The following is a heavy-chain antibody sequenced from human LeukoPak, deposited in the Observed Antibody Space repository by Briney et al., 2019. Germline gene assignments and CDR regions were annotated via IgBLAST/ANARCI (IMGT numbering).Heavy chain of an antibody. CDR1: GFTFSDYY. V-gene: IGHV3-11*05. CDR3: AKAKTQAMVLPGNY. D-gene: IGHD5-18*01. Sequence: PGGSLRLSCAASGFTFSDYYMSWIRQAPGKGLEWLSYISGSGSHTTYADSVRGRFTISRDNAKNSLSLQVNSLRAEDTAVYYCAKAKTQAMVLPGNYWGQGTLATVSS. CDR2: ISGSGSHT. J-gene: IGHJ4*02.